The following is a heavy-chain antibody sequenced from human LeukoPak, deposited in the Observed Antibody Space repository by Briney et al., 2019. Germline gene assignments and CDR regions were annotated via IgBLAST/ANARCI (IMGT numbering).Heavy chain of an antibody. CDR2: IWYDGSNK. Sequence: GGSLRLSCAASGFTFSSYGMHWVRQAPGKGLEWVAVIWYDGSNKYHADSVKGRFTISRDNSKNTLYLQMNSLRAEDTAVYYCARDLSRSGYSYGPEPDYWGQGTLVTVSS. D-gene: IGHD5-18*01. V-gene: IGHV3-33*01. CDR1: GFTFSSYG. J-gene: IGHJ4*02. CDR3: ARDLSRSGYSYGPEPDY.